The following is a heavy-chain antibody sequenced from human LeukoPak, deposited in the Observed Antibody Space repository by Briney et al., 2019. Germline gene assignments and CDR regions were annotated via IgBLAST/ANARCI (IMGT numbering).Heavy chain of an antibody. D-gene: IGHD3-3*01. CDR1: GFTFSSYG. V-gene: IGHV3-30*03. J-gene: IGHJ5*02. CDR2: ISYDGSNK. CDR3: AREYYDFWSGYHNWFDP. Sequence: GGSLRLSCAASGFTFSSYGMHWVRQAPGKGLERVAVISYDGSNKYYADSVKGRFTISRDNSKNTLYLQMNSLRAEDTAVYYCAREYYDFWSGYHNWFDPWGQGTLVTVSS.